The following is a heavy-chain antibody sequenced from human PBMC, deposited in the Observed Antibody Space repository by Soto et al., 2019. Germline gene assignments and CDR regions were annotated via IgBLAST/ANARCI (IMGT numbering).Heavy chain of an antibody. V-gene: IGHV1-69*01. J-gene: IGHJ6*02. CDR1: GGTFSSYA. Sequence: QVQLVQSGAEVKKPGSSVQVSCKASGGTFSSYAISWVRQAPGQGLEWMGGIIPIFGTANYAQKFQGRVTNTADESTSTAYRELSSLRSEDTAVYYCARARRGSSGYYYGIDVWGQGTTVTFSS. CDR3: ARARRGSSGYYYGIDV. D-gene: IGHD6-19*01. CDR2: IIPIFGTA.